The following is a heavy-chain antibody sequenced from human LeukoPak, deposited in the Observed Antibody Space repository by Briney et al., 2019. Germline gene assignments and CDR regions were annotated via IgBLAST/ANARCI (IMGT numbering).Heavy chain of an antibody. Sequence: GASVKVSCKASGYTVSSYGFSWVRQAPGQGLEWMGWINAYNGKTNYAQNLHGRVTMTTDTSTSTAYMELRSLRSDDTAVYYCARRQGTTLNFDYWGQGTLVTVSS. CDR1: GYTVSSYG. V-gene: IGHV1-18*01. J-gene: IGHJ4*02. CDR3: ARRQGTTLNFDY. CDR2: INAYNGKT. D-gene: IGHD1-1*01.